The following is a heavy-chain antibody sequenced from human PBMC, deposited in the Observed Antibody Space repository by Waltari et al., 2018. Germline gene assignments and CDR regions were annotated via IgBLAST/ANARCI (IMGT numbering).Heavy chain of an antibody. D-gene: IGHD3-3*01. CDR3: ATQSWSNFEH. V-gene: IGHV3-7*01. CDR1: EFTFAYYW. Sequence: EVQLVESGGGLVQPGGSLRLSCAASEFTFAYYWVTWVRQAPGKGLEWVANIKEYGSEKYYVDSVKGRFTISRDNAKNSLYLQMSSLRVEDTAVYYCATQSWSNFEHWGQGTLVTVSS. CDR2: IKEYGSEK. J-gene: IGHJ4*02.